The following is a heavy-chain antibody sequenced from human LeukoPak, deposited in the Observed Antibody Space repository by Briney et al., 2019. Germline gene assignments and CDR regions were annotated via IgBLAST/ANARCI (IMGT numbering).Heavy chain of an antibody. CDR3: AKDMAYGGNPAPFDY. D-gene: IGHD4-23*01. J-gene: IGHJ4*02. V-gene: IGHV3-9*01. CDR1: GFTFDDYA. Sequence: PGRSLRLSCAASGFTFDDYAMHWVRQAPGKGLEWVSGISWNSGSIGYADSVKGRFTISRDNAKNSLYLQMNSLRAEDTALYYCAKDMAYGGNPAPFDYWGQGTLVTVSS. CDR2: ISWNSGSI.